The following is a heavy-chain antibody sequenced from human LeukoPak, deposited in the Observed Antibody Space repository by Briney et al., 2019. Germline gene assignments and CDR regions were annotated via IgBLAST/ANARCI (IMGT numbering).Heavy chain of an antibody. CDR2: ISWNSGSI. D-gene: IGHD4-17*01. CDR3: AKGARRTTVTTIFDY. V-gene: IGHV3-9*01. J-gene: IGHJ4*02. CDR1: GFTFDDYA. Sequence: GGSLRLSCAASGFTFDDYAMHWVRQAPGKGLEWVSGISWNSGSIGYADSVKGRFTISRANAKNSLYLQMNSLRAEDTALYYCAKGARRTTVTTIFDYWGQGTLVTVSS.